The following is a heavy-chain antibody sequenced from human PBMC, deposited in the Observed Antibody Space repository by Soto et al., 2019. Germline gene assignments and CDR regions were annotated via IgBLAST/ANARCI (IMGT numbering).Heavy chain of an antibody. D-gene: IGHD3-22*01. CDR1: EYTFNYYT. CDR3: AASDTSGYYFPNWFDP. Sequence: VKVSCKASEYTFNYYTIQWVRQAPGQSLEWMGWRNAETGNTKYSQKFQGRVTITGDTSASTAYMELSSLTSEDTAVYYCAASDTSGYYFPNWFDPWGQGTLVTVSS. V-gene: IGHV1-3*01. J-gene: IGHJ5*02. CDR2: RNAETGNT.